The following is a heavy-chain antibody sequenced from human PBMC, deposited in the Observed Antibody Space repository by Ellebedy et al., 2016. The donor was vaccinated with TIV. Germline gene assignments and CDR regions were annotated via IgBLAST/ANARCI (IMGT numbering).Heavy chain of an antibody. Sequence: KVSXXGSGYSFTSYWISWVRQMPGKGLEWMGRIDPSDSYTNYSPSFQGHVTISADKSISTAYLQWSSLKASDTAMYYCARGGRYSSGWYRSSEADYWGQGTLVTVSS. V-gene: IGHV5-10-1*01. D-gene: IGHD6-19*01. J-gene: IGHJ4*02. CDR3: ARGGRYSSGWYRSSEADY. CDR1: GYSFTSYW. CDR2: IDPSDSYT.